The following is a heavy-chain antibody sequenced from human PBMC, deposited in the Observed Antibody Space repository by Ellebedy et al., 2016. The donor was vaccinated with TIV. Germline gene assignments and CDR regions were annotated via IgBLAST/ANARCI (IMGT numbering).Heavy chain of an antibody. CDR2: IKYDGSDK. V-gene: IGHV3-7*03. CDR3: ARGGGNFDS. CDR1: GFTFNTYW. Sequence: GESLKISCAASGFTFNTYWMSWVRQAPGRGLEWLTNIKYDGSDKYYVDSVKARFTISRDNTKNSLYLQMNSLRAEDTAVYYCARGGGNFDSWGQGTLVTVSS. J-gene: IGHJ4*02. D-gene: IGHD2-15*01.